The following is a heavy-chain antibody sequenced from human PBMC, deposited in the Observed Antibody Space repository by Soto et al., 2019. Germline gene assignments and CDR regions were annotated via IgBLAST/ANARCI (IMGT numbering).Heavy chain of an antibody. CDR1: GFTFDSFA. D-gene: IGHD3-16*01. V-gene: IGHV3-23*01. Sequence: EVQLLESGGGLEQPGGSLRLSCAASGFTFDSFAMTWVRQAPGKGLEWVSAISASGGSTFYADSVKGRFTISRDSPKNTRYLQMNSLRAEDTAVYYCARGAVMPDSWGQGTLVTVSS. J-gene: IGHJ4*02. CDR3: ARGAVMPDS. CDR2: ISASGGST.